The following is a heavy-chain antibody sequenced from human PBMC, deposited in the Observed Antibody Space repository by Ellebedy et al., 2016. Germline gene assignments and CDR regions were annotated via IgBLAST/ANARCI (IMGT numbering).Heavy chain of an antibody. CDR3: SRENYYQNTDYGGGDF. D-gene: IGHD3-10*01. Sequence: GESLKISXTASGFTFSDYDMNWIRQAPGKGLEWVSYISSSGGSIFYADSVKGRFTISRDNAKNSRYLQMSSLRAEDTAMYYCSRENYYQNTDYGGGDFWGQGTLVTVSS. J-gene: IGHJ4*02. V-gene: IGHV3-11*01. CDR1: GFTFSDYD. CDR2: ISSSGGSI.